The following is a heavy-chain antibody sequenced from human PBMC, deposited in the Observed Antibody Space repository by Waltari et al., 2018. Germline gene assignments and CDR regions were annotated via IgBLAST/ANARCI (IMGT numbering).Heavy chain of an antibody. CDR2: MNPSNGET. D-gene: IGHD6-13*01. Sequence: QVQLVQSGAEVKKPGASVKVSCQASGYTFTSYVVNWVRQASGQGLEWMGWMNPSNGETAYALKFQGRIIMTGDTSKSTAYMELSSLRSEDTAVYYCASYLCNRQLVRMGPCGDFDYWGQGTLVTVSS. V-gene: IGHV1-8*01. J-gene: IGHJ4*02. CDR3: ASYLCNRQLVRMGPCGDFDY. CDR1: GYTFTSYV.